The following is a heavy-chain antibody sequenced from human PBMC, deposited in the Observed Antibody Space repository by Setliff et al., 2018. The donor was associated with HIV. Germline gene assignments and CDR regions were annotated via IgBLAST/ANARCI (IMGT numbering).Heavy chain of an antibody. D-gene: IGHD4-17*01. CDR3: ARVIDYGVLYWSYYMDV. CDR2: LASYNDDA. V-gene: IGHV1-18*01. Sequence: ASVKVSCKASGYTFTNYGITWVRQAPGHGLEWMGWLASYNDDANYAQNLQGRVTMTTDKSTSTAYMELRSLRSDDTAVYYCARVIDYGVLYWSYYMDVWGKGTTVTVSS. CDR1: GYTFTNYG. J-gene: IGHJ6*03.